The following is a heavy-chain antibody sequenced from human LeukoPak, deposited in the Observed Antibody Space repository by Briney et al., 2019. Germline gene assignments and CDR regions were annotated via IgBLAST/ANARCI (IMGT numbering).Heavy chain of an antibody. CDR2: IKQDGSEK. V-gene: IGHV3-7*01. CDR1: GFTFGHYW. CDR3: ATDRTLFDY. Sequence: PGGSLRLSCAASGFTFGHYWMSWVRQAPGQGLEWVGHIKQDGSEKYYVDSVKGRFTISGDNAKNSLYLQMNSLRAEDTAVYYCATDRTLFDYWGQGTLVTVSS. J-gene: IGHJ4*02.